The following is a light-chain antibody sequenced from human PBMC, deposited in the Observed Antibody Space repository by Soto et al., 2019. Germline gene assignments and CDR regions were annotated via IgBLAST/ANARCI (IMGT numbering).Light chain of an antibody. CDR2: EVS. CDR3: SSYTSSRILYV. V-gene: IGLV2-14*01. Sequence: QSVLTQPASVSGSPGQSITISCTGTSSGVGGYNYVSWYQQHPGKAPKLMIYEVSNRPSGVSNRFSGSKSGNTASLTISGLQAEDEADYYCSSYTSSRILYVFGTGTKVTV. J-gene: IGLJ1*01. CDR1: SSGVGGYNY.